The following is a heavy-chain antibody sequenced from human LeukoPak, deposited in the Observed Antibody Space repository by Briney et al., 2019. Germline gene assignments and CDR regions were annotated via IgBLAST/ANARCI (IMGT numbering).Heavy chain of an antibody. D-gene: IGHD1-26*01. J-gene: IGHJ6*02. Sequence: PGCSLRLSCAASGFTFSSYAIRWGHKAPGKGLEMVAVISGDGSNKYYADSVNGRFTISRDNSKNTLYLQVNSLRAYDTAVYYCARSIVGASDFYYYGMDVWGQGTTVTVSS. CDR1: GFTFSSYA. V-gene: IGHV3-30-3*01. CDR2: ISGDGSNK. CDR3: ARSIVGASDFYYYGMDV.